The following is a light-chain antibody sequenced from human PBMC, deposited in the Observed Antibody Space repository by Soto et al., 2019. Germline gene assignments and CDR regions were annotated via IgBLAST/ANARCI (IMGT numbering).Light chain of an antibody. CDR3: SSYTSSSTVV. Sequence: QSALTQPASVSGSPGQSITISCTGTSSDVGGYNYVSWYQQHPGKAPKLMIYEVSNRPSGVSNRFSGSKSGNTAPLTISGLQAEDEDDYYCSSYTSSSTVVFGGGTKLTVL. CDR1: SSDVGGYNY. CDR2: EVS. V-gene: IGLV2-14*01. J-gene: IGLJ2*01.